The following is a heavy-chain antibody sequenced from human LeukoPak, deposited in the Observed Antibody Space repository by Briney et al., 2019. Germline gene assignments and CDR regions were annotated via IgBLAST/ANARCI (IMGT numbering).Heavy chain of an antibody. CDR1: GGSFSGYY. J-gene: IGHJ2*01. CDR3: ARARLGDYDFWSGYYTGYWYFDL. CDR2: INHSGST. V-gene: IGHV4-34*01. D-gene: IGHD3-3*01. Sequence: SETLSLTCGVYGGSFSGYYWSWIRQPPGKGLEWIGEINHSGSTNYNPSLKSRVTISVDTSKNQFSLKLSSVTAADTAVYYCARARLGDYDFWSGYYTGYWYFDLWGRGTLVTVSS.